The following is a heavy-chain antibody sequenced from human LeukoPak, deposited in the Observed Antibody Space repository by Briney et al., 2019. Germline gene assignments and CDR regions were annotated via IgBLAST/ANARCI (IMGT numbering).Heavy chain of an antibody. CDR1: GGSISSYY. D-gene: IGHD1-7*01. CDR3: ARHGKEGTDDYYYYGMDV. V-gene: IGHV4-4*07. CDR2: IYTSGST. J-gene: IGHJ6*02. Sequence: SETLSLTCTVSGGSISSYYWSWIRQPAGKGLGWIGRIYTSGSTNYNPSLKSRVTMSVDTSKNQFSLKLSSVTAADTAVYYCARHGKEGTDDYYYYGMDVWGQGTTVTVSS.